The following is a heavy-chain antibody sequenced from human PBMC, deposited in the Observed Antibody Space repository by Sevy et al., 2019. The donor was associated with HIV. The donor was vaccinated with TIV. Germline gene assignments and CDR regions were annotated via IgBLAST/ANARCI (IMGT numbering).Heavy chain of an antibody. CDR2: ISYDGSNK. CDR3: AKSEWFGELGGWFDS. Sequence: GGSLRLSCAASGFTFSSYGMHWVRQAPGKGLEWVAVISYDGSNKDDVDSVKGRFTISRDNSKNTLYLQMNSLRAEDTAVYYCAKSEWFGELGGWFDSWGQGSLVTVSS. V-gene: IGHV3-30*18. D-gene: IGHD3-10*01. J-gene: IGHJ5*01. CDR1: GFTFSSYG.